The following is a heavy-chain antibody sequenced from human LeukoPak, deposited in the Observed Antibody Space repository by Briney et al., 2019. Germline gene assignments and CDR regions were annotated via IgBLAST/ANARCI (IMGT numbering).Heavy chain of an antibody. J-gene: IGHJ4*02. CDR2: IWYDGSNK. CDR1: GFTFSSYG. V-gene: IGHV3-33*01. Sequence: GGSMRLSCAASGFTFSSYGMHWVRQPPGKGLEWVAVIWYDGSNKYYADSVKGRFTISRDNSKNTLYLQMNSLRAEDTAVYYWAREGGYIAAAAQESPFDYWGQGTLVTVSS. CDR3: AREGGYIAAAAQESPFDY. D-gene: IGHD6-13*01.